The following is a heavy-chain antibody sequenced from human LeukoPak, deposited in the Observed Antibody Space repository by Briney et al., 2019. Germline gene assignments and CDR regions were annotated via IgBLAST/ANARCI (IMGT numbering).Heavy chain of an antibody. J-gene: IGHJ6*02. D-gene: IGHD5-12*01. CDR1: GGTFSSYA. CDR3: ARGAARVDIAATIHPPSYCYGMDV. V-gene: IGHV1-69*04. Sequence: SVKVSCKASGGTFSSYAISWVRQAPGQGLEWMGRIIPILGIANYAQKFQGRVTMTRDTSISTAYMELSRLRSDDTAVYYCARGAARVDIAATIHPPSYCYGMDVWGQGTTVTVSS. CDR2: IIPILGIA.